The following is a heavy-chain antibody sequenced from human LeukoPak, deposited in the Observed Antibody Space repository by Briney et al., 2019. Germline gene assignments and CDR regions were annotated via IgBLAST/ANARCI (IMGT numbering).Heavy chain of an antibody. J-gene: IGHJ4*02. CDR3: ARIGYSYGHSYFDY. Sequence: GGSLRLSCAASGFTFSSYSMNWVRQAPGKGLEWVSYISSSSSTIYYADSVKGRFTISRDNAKNSLYLQMNSLRDEDTAVYYCARIGYSYGHSYFDYWGQGTLVTVSS. D-gene: IGHD5-18*01. CDR2: ISSSSSTI. V-gene: IGHV3-48*02. CDR1: GFTFSSYS.